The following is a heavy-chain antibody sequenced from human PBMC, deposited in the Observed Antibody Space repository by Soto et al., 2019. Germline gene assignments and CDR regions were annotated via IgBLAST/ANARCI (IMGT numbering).Heavy chain of an antibody. CDR1: GGSISSYY. J-gene: IGHJ5*02. CDR2: IYTSGST. Sequence: PSETLSLTCTVSGGSISSYYWSWIRQPAGKGLEWIGRIYTSGSTNYNPSLKSRVTMSVDTSKNQFSLKLSSVTAADTAVYDCGRGWIEATMGGNWFDPWGQGPLVNV. D-gene: IGHD5-12*01. V-gene: IGHV4-4*07. CDR3: GRGWIEATMGGNWFDP.